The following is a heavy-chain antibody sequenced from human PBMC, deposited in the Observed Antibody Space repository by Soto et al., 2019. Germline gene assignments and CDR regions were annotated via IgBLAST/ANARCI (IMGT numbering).Heavy chain of an antibody. CDR2: IYGSTT. V-gene: IGHV3-74*01. J-gene: IGHJ4*02. D-gene: IGHD2-15*01. CDR3: ARGNTCYGNCDD. Sequence: GGSLRLSCAASGFTFSSYWMHWVRQAPGKGLVWVSRIYGSTTSYADSVKGRFTISRDNAKNTLYLQLNSLRAEDTAVYYCARGNTCYGNCDDWGQGNLVTVSS. CDR1: GFTFSSYW.